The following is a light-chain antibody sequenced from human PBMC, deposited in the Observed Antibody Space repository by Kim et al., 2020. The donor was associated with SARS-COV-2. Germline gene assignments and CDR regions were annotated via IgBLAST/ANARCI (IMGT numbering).Light chain of an antibody. CDR3: QQYNDWWT. V-gene: IGKV3-15*01. J-gene: IGKJ1*01. CDR2: GAS. CDR1: QSVSSN. Sequence: ETLMTQSPATLSVSPGERATLSCRASQSVSSNLAWYQQKPGQAPRLLIYGASTRATDIPPRFSGSGSGTEFTLTIDSLQSEDFAVYYWQQYNDWWTFGQGTKVDIK.